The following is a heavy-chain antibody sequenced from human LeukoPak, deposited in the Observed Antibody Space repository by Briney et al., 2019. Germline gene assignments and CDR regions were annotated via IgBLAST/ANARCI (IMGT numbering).Heavy chain of an antibody. J-gene: IGHJ5*02. V-gene: IGHV3-48*03. CDR2: ISGSGDSI. CDR3: ARDRWFNP. Sequence: WGSLRLSCAASGFTFSSYEMNWVRQAPGKGLEWVSFISGSGDSIYYADSVKGRFTISRDNAKNSLYLQMNSLRAEDTAVYFCARDRWFNPWGQGTLVTVSS. CDR1: GFTFSSYE.